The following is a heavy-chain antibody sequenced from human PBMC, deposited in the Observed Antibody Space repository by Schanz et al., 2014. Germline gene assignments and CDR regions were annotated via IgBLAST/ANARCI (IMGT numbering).Heavy chain of an antibody. CDR2: IRSDNNYI. D-gene: IGHD3-10*01. Sequence: EVQLVESGGVVVQPGGSLRLSCAASGFTFDDYAMHWVRQAPGKGLEWVSYIRSDNNYIYYADSVKGRFTISRDNAKNSLFLQMNSLTAEDTAVYYCVREDMVRGIRAFDIWGQGTMVTVSS. CDR3: VREDMVRGIRAFDI. V-gene: IGHV3-21*01. CDR1: GFTFDDYA. J-gene: IGHJ3*02.